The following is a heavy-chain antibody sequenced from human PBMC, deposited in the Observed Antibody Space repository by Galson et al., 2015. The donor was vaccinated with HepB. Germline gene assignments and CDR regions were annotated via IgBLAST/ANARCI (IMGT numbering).Heavy chain of an antibody. CDR2: ISSSGSTI. Sequence: SLRLSCAASGFTFSDYYMSWIRQAPGKGLEWVSYISSSGSTIYYADSVKGRFTISRDNAKNSLYLQMNSLRAEDTAVYYCARDLTTVTRSYWYFDLWGRGTLVTVSS. CDR1: GFTFSDYY. CDR3: ARDLTTVTRSYWYFDL. V-gene: IGHV3-11*01. D-gene: IGHD4-17*01. J-gene: IGHJ2*01.